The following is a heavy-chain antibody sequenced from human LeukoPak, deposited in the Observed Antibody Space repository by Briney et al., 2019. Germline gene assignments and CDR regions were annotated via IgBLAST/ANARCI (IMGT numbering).Heavy chain of an antibody. CDR3: TKGGGYYDFWSGYLGPNYFDY. CDR2: IGGGGGST. V-gene: IGHV3-23*01. CDR1: GFTFSSYV. Sequence: GSLRLSCAASGFTFSSYVMSWVRQAPGKGLEWVSAIGGGGGSTYYADSVKGRFTISRDNSKNTLYLQMNSLRAEDTAVYYCTKGGGYYDFWSGYLGPNYFDYWGQGTLVTVSS. J-gene: IGHJ4*02. D-gene: IGHD3-3*01.